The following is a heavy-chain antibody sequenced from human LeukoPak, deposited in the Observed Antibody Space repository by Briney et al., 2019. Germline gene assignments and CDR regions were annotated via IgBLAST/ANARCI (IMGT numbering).Heavy chain of an antibody. D-gene: IGHD6-19*01. CDR1: GFTFSSYS. J-gene: IGHJ4*01. CDR2: ISSSSSYI. V-gene: IGHV3-21*01. Sequence: GGSLRLSCAASGFTFSSYSMNWVRQAPGKGLEWVSSISSSSSYIYYADSVKGRFTISRDNAKNSLYLQMNSLRAEDTAVYYCAKDGGGWYTTGWYYFDCWGHGTLVTVSS. CDR3: AKDGGGWYTTGWYYFDC.